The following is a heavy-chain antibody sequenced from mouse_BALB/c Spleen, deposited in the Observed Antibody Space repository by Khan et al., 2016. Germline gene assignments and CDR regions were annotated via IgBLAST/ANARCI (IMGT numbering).Heavy chain of an antibody. V-gene: IGHV5-6-4*01. J-gene: IGHJ1*01. Sequence: VQLKESGGGLVKPGGSLKLSCAASGFTFSSYTMSWVRQTPEKRLEWVATISSGGSYTYYPDSVKGRFTISRDNAKNTLYLQMSSLKSEDTAMYYCTRVITTVVRWYFDVWGAGTTVTVSS. CDR1: GFTFSSYT. D-gene: IGHD1-1*01. CDR3: TRVITTVVRWYFDV. CDR2: ISSGGSYT.